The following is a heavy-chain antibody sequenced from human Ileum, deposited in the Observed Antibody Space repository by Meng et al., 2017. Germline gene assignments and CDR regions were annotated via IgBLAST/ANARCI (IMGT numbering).Heavy chain of an antibody. CDR3: SRDLRGPRDY. D-gene: IGHD3-10*01. V-gene: IGHV3-74*01. J-gene: IGHJ4*02. CDR1: GFTFSNYW. Sequence: EVPPVESGGGLVQPGGSLRLSCAASGFTFSNYWMHWVRQAPGQGLVWVSRINPDGRSTNYADSVKGRFTISRDNAENTLYLQMNGLRAEDTAIYYCSRDLRGPRDYWGQGTLVTVSS. CDR2: INPDGRST.